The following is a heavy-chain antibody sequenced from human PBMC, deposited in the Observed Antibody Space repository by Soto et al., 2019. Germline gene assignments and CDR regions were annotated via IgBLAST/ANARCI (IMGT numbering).Heavy chain of an antibody. CDR2: ISRDGGTK. D-gene: IGHD2-8*02. Sequence: QVQLVESGGGVVQPGRSLRLSCAVSGFTVSTYGMHWVRQAPGKGLEWVAVISRDGGTKYYADSVKGRFTISRANSRNNLFLEMNSLRGDDMAVYYCTGEVASGYWGQGTLVTVSS. CDR3: TGEVASGY. J-gene: IGHJ4*02. V-gene: IGHV3-30*03. CDR1: GFTVSTYG.